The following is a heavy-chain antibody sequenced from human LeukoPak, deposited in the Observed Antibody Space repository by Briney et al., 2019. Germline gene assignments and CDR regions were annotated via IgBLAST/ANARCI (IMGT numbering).Heavy chain of an antibody. D-gene: IGHD5-12*01. J-gene: IGHJ4*02. CDR3: ARGPSGYHNT. CDR2: ISGSGGRT. V-gene: IGHV3-23*01. Sequence: GRSLRLSCAASGFTFSSYAMSWVRQAPGKGLEWVSAISGSGGRTYYADSVKGRFTISRDNSKNTLHLQMNTLRAEDTAIYYCARGPSGYHNTGGQGTLVTVSS. CDR1: GFTFSSYA.